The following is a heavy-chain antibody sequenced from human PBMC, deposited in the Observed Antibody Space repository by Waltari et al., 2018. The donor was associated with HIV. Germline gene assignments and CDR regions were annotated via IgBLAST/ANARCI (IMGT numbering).Heavy chain of an antibody. V-gene: IGHV3-53*01. J-gene: IGHJ4*02. D-gene: IGHD6-13*01. Sequence: EVQLVESGGGLIQPGGCLSLSCAASGVTVSSNYMSWVRQAPGKGLGLVSGMYGGVSTYYADSVKGRFTIYRDNSKNTLYLQMNSLRAEDTAVYYCVTLGIAALGYFDYWGQGTLVTVSS. CDR2: MYGGVST. CDR3: VTLGIAALGYFDY. CDR1: GVTVSSNY.